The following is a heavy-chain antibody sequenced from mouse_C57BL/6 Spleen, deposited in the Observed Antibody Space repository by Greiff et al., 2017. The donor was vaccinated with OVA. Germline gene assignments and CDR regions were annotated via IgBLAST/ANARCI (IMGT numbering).Heavy chain of an antibody. CDR2: IDPSDSYT. CDR1: GYTFTSSW. V-gene: IGHV1-69*01. J-gene: IGHJ4*01. D-gene: IGHD2-12*01. CDR3: ARLYQAMDY. Sequence: VQLQQPGAELVMPGASVKLSCKASGYTFTSSWMHWVKQRPGQGLEWIGEIDPSDSYTNYNQKFKGKSTLTVDKSSSTAYMQLSSLTSEDSAVYYCARLYQAMDYWGQGTSVTVSS.